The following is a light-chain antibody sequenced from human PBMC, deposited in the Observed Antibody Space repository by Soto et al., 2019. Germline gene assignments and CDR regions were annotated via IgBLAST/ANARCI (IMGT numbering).Light chain of an antibody. Sequence: QSVLTQPPSVSGAPGQRVPISCTGSSSNIGAGYDVHWYQQLPGTAPKLLIYGNSNRPSGVPDRFSGSKSGTSASLAITGLQAEDEADYYCQSYDSSLSGVVCGGGTKVTVL. J-gene: IGLJ2*01. V-gene: IGLV1-40*01. CDR2: GNS. CDR1: SSNIGAGYD. CDR3: QSYDSSLSGVV.